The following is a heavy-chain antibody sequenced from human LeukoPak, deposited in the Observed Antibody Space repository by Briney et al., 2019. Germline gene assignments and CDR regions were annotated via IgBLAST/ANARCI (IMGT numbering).Heavy chain of an antibody. D-gene: IGHD3-10*01. CDR2: LFYGGST. CDR1: DDSISGYY. CDR3: ARHESAFGWFDP. J-gene: IGHJ5*02. Sequence: SETLSLTCTVSDDSISGYYWSWVRQPPGKGLEWIAYLFYGGSTNYTPSLKSRVSMSVDTSKNQFSLNLTSVTAADTAIYYCARHESAFGWFDPWGQGTLVTVSS. V-gene: IGHV4-59*08.